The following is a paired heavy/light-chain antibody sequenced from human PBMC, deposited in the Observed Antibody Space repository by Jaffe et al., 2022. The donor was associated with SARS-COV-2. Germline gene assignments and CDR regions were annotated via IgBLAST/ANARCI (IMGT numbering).Heavy chain of an antibody. CDR3: ARGGTRGAWFDP. CDR1: GYYINNRYC. Sequence: QVQLQESGPGLVKPSETLSLTCTVSGYYINNRYCWAWIRLPPGKEPEWIGSIYYSGKTYYNPSLKSRLTISLDTSKNQFSLKVTSVTAADTAMYFCARGGTRGAWFDPWGQGTLVTVSS. D-gene: IGHD1-7*01. CDR2: IYYSGKT. V-gene: IGHV4-38-2*02. J-gene: IGHJ5*02.
Light chain of an antibody. J-gene: IGLJ2*01. CDR2: EVN. CDR1: SSDIGVYNY. V-gene: IGLV2-8*01. Sequence: QSALTQPPSASGSPGQSVTISCTGTSSDIGVYNYVSWFQHHPGKAPKLLIYEVNMRPSGVPDRFFGSKSGNTASLTVSGLQAEDEADYYCSSYAGNDYMIFGGGTKLTVL. CDR3: SSYAGNDYMI.